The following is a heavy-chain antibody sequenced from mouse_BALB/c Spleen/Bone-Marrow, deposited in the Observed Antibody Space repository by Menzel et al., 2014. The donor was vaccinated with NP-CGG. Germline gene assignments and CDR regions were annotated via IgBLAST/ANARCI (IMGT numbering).Heavy chain of an antibody. V-gene: IGHV1S137*01. CDR2: ISGYYGDA. D-gene: IGHD2-14*01. CDR1: GYTFTDYA. CDR3: ARSGKVRNAMDY. Sequence: QVQLQQSGAELVRPGVSVKISCKGSGYTFTDYAIHWVKQNHAKSLEWIGLISGYYGDAIYNQKFKGKATMTVDKSSSTAYMDLARLTSEDSAIYYCARSGKVRNAMDYWGQGTSVTVSS. J-gene: IGHJ4*01.